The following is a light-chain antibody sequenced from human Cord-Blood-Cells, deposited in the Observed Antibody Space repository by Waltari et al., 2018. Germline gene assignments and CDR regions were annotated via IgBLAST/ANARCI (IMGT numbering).Light chain of an antibody. CDR3: QQSYSTPYT. CDR2: AAS. J-gene: IGKJ2*01. CDR1: QSISSF. Sequence: DIQMTQSPSSLSASVGDRVTITCRASQSISSFLNWYQQKPGKAPKLLIYAASSLQSVVPSSFSGSGSGTDFTLTISSLQPEDFATYYCQQSYSTPYTFGQGTKLEIK. V-gene: IGKV1-39*01.